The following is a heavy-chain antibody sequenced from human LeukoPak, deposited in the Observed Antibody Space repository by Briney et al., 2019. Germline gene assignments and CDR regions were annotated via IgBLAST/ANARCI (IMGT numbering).Heavy chain of an antibody. CDR3: AGELGDAGGRAFDI. V-gene: IGHV3-74*01. CDR1: GLTFSSYW. Sequence: GGSLRLSCAASGLTFSSYWMHWVRQAPGKGLVWVSRINSDGSSTSYADSVKGRFTISRDHSKNTLYLRMNSLRAEDTAVYYCAGELGDAGGRAFDIWGQGTMVTVSS. CDR2: INSDGSST. J-gene: IGHJ3*02. D-gene: IGHD2-15*01.